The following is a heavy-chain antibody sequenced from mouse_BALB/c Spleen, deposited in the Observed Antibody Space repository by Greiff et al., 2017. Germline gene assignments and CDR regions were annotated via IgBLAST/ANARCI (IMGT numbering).Heavy chain of an antibody. CDR1: GFNIKDYY. J-gene: IGHJ1*01. D-gene: IGHD1-1*01. V-gene: IGHV14-4*02. CDR3: NGCSSYGYFDV. CDR2: IDPENGDT. Sequence: EVQLHQSGAELVRSGASVKLSCTASGFNIKDYYMHWVKQRPEQGLEWIGWIDPENGDTEYAPKFQGKATMTADTSSNTAYLQLSSLTSEDTAVYYCNGCSSYGYFDVWGAGTTVTVSA.